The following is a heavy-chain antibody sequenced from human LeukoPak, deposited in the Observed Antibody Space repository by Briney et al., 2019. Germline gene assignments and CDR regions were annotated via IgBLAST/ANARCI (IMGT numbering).Heavy chain of an antibody. V-gene: IGHV3-21*01. J-gene: IGHJ6*03. D-gene: IGHD6-6*01. CDR2: ISGSRSYI. CDR1: GFTFNSYS. CDR3: ARGFGSSIPYSYYYYLDV. Sequence: GGSLSLSCAASGFTFNSYSMNWVRQAPGKGLEWVSSISGSRSYIYYADSVKGRFTISRDNAKNSLYLQINSLRAEDDTAVYYCARGFGSSIPYSYYYYLDVWGKGTTITVSS.